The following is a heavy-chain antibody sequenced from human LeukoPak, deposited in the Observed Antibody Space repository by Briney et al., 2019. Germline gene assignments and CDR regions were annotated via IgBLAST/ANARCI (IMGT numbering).Heavy chain of an antibody. V-gene: IGHV3-33*08. J-gene: IGHJ4*02. CDR1: GFTFSSYA. D-gene: IGHD5-12*01. CDR3: ARGGGYVPYYFDY. CDR2: IWYDGSNK. Sequence: GGSLRLSCAASGFTFSSYAMHWVRQAPGKGLEWVAVIWYDGSNKYYADSVKGRFTISRDNSKNTLYLQMNSLRAEDTAVYYCARGGGYVPYYFDYWGQGTLVTVSS.